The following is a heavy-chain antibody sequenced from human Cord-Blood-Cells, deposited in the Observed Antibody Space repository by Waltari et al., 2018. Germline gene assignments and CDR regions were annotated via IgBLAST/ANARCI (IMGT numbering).Heavy chain of an antibody. CDR1: GFTFSSYW. Sequence: EVQLVESGGGLVQPGGSLRLSCAASGFTFSSYWMSWVRQAPGKGLEWVANIKQDGSGKYYVASVKARFTIARDNAKNSLYLQMNSLRAEDTAGYYCARDPNWNDAFDIWGQGTMVTVSS. V-gene: IGHV3-7*01. D-gene: IGHD1-1*01. CDR2: IKQDGSGK. J-gene: IGHJ3*02. CDR3: ARDPNWNDAFDI.